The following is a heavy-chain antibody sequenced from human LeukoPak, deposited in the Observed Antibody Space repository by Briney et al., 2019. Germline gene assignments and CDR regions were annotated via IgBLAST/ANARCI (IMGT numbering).Heavy chain of an antibody. J-gene: IGHJ6*03. D-gene: IGHD4-11*01. CDR1: GFTFHNHG. CDR3: AKAGYSDYPYYYYYMDV. Sequence: PGGSLRLSCAASGFTFHNHGMSWVRQAPGKGLEWVSAISGTGLTTYYADSVKGRFTISRDNSKNTLYLQMSSLRAEDTAVYYCAKAGYSDYPYYYYYMDVWGKGTTVTVSS. V-gene: IGHV3-23*01. CDR2: ISGTGLTT.